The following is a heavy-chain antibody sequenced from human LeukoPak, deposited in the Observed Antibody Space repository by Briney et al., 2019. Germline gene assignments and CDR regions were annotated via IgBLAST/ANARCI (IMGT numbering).Heavy chain of an antibody. CDR2: IGGSSDFT. J-gene: IGHJ4*02. Sequence: GGSLRLSCAASGFNFSSYGMHWVRQAPGKGLEWVSAIGGSSDFTYYAEYVKGRFTISRDNSKETLYLQMNSLRAEDTAVYYCAKADRGWGVITKDWGQGTLVTVSS. CDR3: AKADRGWGVITKD. D-gene: IGHD3-10*01. V-gene: IGHV3-23*01. CDR1: GFNFSSYG.